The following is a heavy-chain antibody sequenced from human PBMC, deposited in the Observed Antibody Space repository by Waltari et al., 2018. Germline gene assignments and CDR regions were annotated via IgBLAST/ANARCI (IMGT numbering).Heavy chain of an antibody. CDR2: IKTDGREE. V-gene: IGHV3-7*01. D-gene: IGHD1-7*01. Sequence: EVQLVESGGGLIQHGGSLSLSCSTSGFTFSEYWMTWVRQAPGKGLEWVGNIKTDGREEYYTDSVKGRFIISRDNAKNSLFLQMDSLRVEDTAVYYCARDGDRNYDYWGQGTLVTVSS. CDR3: ARDGDRNYDY. CDR1: GFTFSEYW. J-gene: IGHJ4*02.